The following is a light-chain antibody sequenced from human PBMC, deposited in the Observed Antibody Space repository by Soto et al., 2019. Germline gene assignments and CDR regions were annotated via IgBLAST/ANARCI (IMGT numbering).Light chain of an antibody. CDR3: QQYGSSTYT. CDR1: QSVSSNY. CDR2: GAS. J-gene: IGKJ2*01. V-gene: IGKV3-20*01. Sequence: EIVLTQSPGTVSLSPGERATLSCRASQSVSSNYLARYQQKPGQAPRLLIYGASKRATGIPDRFSGSGSGTDFTLTISRLEPEDFAVYYCQQYGSSTYTFGQGTKLEIK.